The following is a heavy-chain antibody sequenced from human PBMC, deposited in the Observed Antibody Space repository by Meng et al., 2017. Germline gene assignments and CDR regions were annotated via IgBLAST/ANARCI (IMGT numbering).Heavy chain of an antibody. CDR1: GGSISSSSYY. D-gene: IGHD3-10*01. V-gene: IGHV4-39*07. Sequence: SETLSLTCTVSGGSISSSSYYWGWIRQPPGKGLEWIGEIYHSGSTNYNPSLKSRVTISVDKSKNQFSLKLSSVTAADTAVYYCARDPHNMVRGVIDYWGQGTLVTVSS. J-gene: IGHJ4*02. CDR2: IYHSGST. CDR3: ARDPHNMVRGVIDY.